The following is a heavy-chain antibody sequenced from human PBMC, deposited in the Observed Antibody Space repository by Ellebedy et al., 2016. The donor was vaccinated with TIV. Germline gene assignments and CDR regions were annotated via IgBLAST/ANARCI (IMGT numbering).Heavy chain of an antibody. CDR1: GDSVTHNNAA. CDR2: TYFRSRWIN. V-gene: IGHV6-1*01. J-gene: IGHJ4*02. D-gene: IGHD6-25*01. CDR3: ARDTYNSGLFDS. Sequence: SQTLSLTCGISGDSVTHNNAAWNWIRQSPSRGLEWLGRTYFRSRWINEYALSVTSRLTITADTSTNQFSLHLNSVTPEDTAVFYCARDTYNSGLFDSWGQGTLVIVSS.